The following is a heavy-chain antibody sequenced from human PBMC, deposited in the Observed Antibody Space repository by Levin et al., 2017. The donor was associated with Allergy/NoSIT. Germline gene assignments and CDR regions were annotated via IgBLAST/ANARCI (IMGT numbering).Heavy chain of an antibody. V-gene: IGHV4-38-2*01. CDR1: GYSISSGYY. CDR2: IYHSGST. CDR3: ASRKGWNFAWDFDY. J-gene: IGHJ4*02. D-gene: IGHD1-7*01. Sequence: SQTLSLTCAVSGYSISSGYYWGWIRQPPGKGLEWIGSIYHSGSTYYNPSLKSRVTISVDTSKNQFSLKLSSVTAADTAVYYCASRKGWNFAWDFDYWGQGTLVTVSS.